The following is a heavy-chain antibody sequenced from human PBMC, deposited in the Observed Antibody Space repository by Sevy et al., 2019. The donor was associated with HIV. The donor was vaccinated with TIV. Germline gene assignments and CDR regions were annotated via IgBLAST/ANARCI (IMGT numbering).Heavy chain of an antibody. CDR1: GFTFNNYE. J-gene: IGHJ1*01. Sequence: QLGGSLRLSCAASGFTFNNYEMYWVRQAPGKGLEWVSFISTSGSTTYYADSVKGRFTISRDNAKNSLFLQMNSLRAEDTAVYYCARDSYCYGSGCVEYFQHWGQGTLVTVSS. D-gene: IGHD2-15*01. CDR3: ARDSYCYGSGCVEYFQH. CDR2: ISTSGSTT. V-gene: IGHV3-48*03.